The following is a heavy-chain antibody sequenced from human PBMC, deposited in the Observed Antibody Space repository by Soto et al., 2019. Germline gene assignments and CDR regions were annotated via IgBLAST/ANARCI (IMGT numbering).Heavy chain of an antibody. Sequence: SETLSLTCTVSGGSISSSSYYWGWIRQPPGKGLEWIGSIYYSGSTYYNPSLKSRVTISVDTSKNQFSLKLSSVTAADTAVYYCARQSDQYDYSTPHFDYWGQGTLVTVSS. J-gene: IGHJ4*02. D-gene: IGHD4-4*01. CDR2: IYYSGST. CDR3: ARQSDQYDYSTPHFDY. V-gene: IGHV4-39*01. CDR1: GGSISSSSYY.